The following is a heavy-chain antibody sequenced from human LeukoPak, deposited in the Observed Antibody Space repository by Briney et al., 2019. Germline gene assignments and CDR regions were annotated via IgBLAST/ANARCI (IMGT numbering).Heavy chain of an antibody. J-gene: IGHJ4*02. CDR2: IYYSGST. D-gene: IGHD3-10*01. CDR1: GGSISSSSYY. CDR3: ARDLDYGSGSYYGY. Sequence: PSETLSLTCTVSGGSISSSSYYWGWIRQPPGKGLEWIGSIYYSGSTYYNPSLKSRVTISVDTSKNQFSLKLSSVTAADTAVYYCARDLDYGSGSYYGYWGQGTLVTVSS. V-gene: IGHV4-39*07.